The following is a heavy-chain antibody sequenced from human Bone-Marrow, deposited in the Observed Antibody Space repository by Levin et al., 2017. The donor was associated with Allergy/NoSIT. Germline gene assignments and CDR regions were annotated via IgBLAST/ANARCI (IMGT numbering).Heavy chain of an antibody. Sequence: PGGSLRLSCVVSGFTFSSYAMSWIRQTPDKGLEWISIISGNSRTIYYADSVRGRFTISRDNSKNTLYLQMNSLSAQDTALYYCVYYRYGPYIHIAYWGQRTLVTVSS. CDR3: VYYRYGPYIHIAY. D-gene: IGHD2-8*01. V-gene: IGHV3-23*01. CDR2: ISGNSRTI. CDR1: GFTFSSYA. J-gene: IGHJ4*02.